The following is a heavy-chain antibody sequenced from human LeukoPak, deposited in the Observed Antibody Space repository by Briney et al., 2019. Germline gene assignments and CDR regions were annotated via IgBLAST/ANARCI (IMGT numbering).Heavy chain of an antibody. CDR3: AKEYSSGPLYWYFDL. Sequence: GGSLRLSYAAYGFTFSSYAMSWVRQAPGKGLEWVTAISGSGGSTYYADSVKGRFTISRDNSKNTLYLQMNSLRAEDTAVYYCAKEYSSGPLYWYFDLWGRGTLVTVSS. J-gene: IGHJ2*01. CDR2: ISGSGGST. V-gene: IGHV3-23*01. CDR1: GFTFSSYA. D-gene: IGHD6-19*01.